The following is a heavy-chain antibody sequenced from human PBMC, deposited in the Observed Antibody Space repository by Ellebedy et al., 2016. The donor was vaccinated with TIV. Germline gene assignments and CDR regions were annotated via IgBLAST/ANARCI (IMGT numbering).Heavy chain of an antibody. J-gene: IGHJ4*02. CDR3: AKDRSKFDY. V-gene: IGHV4-59*01. CDR1: GGSISSYY. Sequence: MPSETLSLTCTVSGGSISSYYWTWIRQPPGTGLEWIGLIYYSVSTNYNPSLKSPVTISVDTSKNQFSLKLNSVTAADTAVYYCAKDRSKFDYWGQGSLVTVSS. CDR2: IYYSVST.